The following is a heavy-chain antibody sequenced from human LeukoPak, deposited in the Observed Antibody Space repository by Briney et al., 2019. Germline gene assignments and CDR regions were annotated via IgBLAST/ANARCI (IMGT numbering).Heavy chain of an antibody. Sequence: PSETLSLTCTVSGASISSGGYYWSWIRQPPGKGMEWIGYIYPSGSTYYNPSLKSRVTISVDTSKNQFSLKLSSVTAADTAVYYCARLGRLGYCSSTSCYTGNWFDPWGQGTLVTVSS. CDR2: IYPSGST. D-gene: IGHD2-2*02. J-gene: IGHJ5*02. V-gene: IGHV4-30-2*02. CDR3: ARLGRLGYCSSTSCYTGNWFDP. CDR1: GASISSGGYY.